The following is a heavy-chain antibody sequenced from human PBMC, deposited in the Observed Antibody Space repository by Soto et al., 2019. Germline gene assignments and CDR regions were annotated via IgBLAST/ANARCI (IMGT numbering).Heavy chain of an antibody. D-gene: IGHD5-12*01. J-gene: IGHJ6*03. CDR1: GYTFTSYY. V-gene: IGHV1-46*03. CDR3: ARGPPSGYSGYDEYYYYYMDV. Sequence: ASVKVSCKASGYTFTSYYMHWVRQAPGQGIEWIGIIKPSGGSTSYAQKFQGRVTMTRDTSTSTVYMELSSLRSEDTAVYYCARGPPSGYSGYDEYYYYYMDVWGKGTTVTVSS. CDR2: IKPSGGST.